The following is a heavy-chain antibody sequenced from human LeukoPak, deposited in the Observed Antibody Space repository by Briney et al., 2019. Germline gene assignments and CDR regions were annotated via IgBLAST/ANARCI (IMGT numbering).Heavy chain of an antibody. D-gene: IGHD3-9*01. Sequence: ASVKVSCKVSGYTLTELSMHWVRQAPGKGLEWMGGFDPEDGETIYAQKFQGRVTMTEDTSTDTAYMELSSLRSEDTAVYYCATAYYDILTGYYMMGYYFDYWGQGTLVTVSS. J-gene: IGHJ4*02. CDR3: ATAYYDILTGYYMMGYYFDY. CDR1: GYTLTELS. CDR2: FDPEDGET. V-gene: IGHV1-24*01.